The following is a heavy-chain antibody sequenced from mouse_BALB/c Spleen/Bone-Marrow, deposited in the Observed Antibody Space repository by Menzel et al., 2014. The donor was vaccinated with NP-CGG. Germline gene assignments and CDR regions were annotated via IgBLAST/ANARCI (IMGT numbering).Heavy chain of an antibody. CDR1: GYVFSTYW. J-gene: IGHJ2*01. D-gene: IGHD1-1*01. Sequence: VKLQESGAELVRPGSSVKISCKASGYVFSTYWMNWVKQRPGQGLEWIGQIYPGDGDTNYNGKFKGTATLTADKSSSTAYMQLSSLTSEDSAVYFCARSGYGSSYDYWGQGTTPTVSS. CDR3: ARSGYGSSYDY. CDR2: IYPGDGDT. V-gene: IGHV1-80*01.